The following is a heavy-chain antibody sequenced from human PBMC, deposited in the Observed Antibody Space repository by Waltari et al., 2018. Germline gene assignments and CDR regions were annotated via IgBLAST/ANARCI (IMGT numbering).Heavy chain of an antibody. Sequence: QVQLQQWGAGLLKPSETLSLTCAVYGGSFSGYYWTWIRQPPGKGLEWIGEINHSGSTNYNPSLKSRVTISVDTSKNQFSLKLSSVTAADTAVYYCARGSGAYAFDIWGQGTMVTVSS. CDR3: ARGSGAYAFDI. D-gene: IGHD1-26*01. CDR1: GGSFSGYY. CDR2: INHSGST. V-gene: IGHV4-34*01. J-gene: IGHJ3*02.